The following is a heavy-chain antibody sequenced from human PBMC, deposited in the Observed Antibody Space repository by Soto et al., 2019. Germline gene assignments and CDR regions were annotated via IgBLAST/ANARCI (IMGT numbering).Heavy chain of an antibody. CDR2: IYYRGST. Sequence: PSETLSLTCNVSGGSISGYCWSWIRQPPGKGLEYIGYIYYRGSTNYNPSLESRVTMSVDTSRNQFSLKVNSVTAADTAVYYCARQQLLPFYYALDVWGQGTTVTVSS. J-gene: IGHJ6*02. CDR3: ARQQLLPFYYALDV. CDR1: GGSISGYC. D-gene: IGHD6-13*01. V-gene: IGHV4-59*01.